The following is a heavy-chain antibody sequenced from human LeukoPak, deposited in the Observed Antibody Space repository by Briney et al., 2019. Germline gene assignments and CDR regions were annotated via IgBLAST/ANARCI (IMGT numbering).Heavy chain of an antibody. D-gene: IGHD1-7*01. CDR1: GNSFSNYW. V-gene: IGHV5-51*01. CDR2: IYPGDSDT. Sequence: GESLKISCKGSGNSFSNYWIGWVRQLPGRGLEWMGIIYPGDSDTRYSPSFQGQVTISADKSISTAYLQWSSLKASDTAMYYCARRQYNWNYVLGDAFDIWGQGTMVTVSS. J-gene: IGHJ3*02. CDR3: ARRQYNWNYVLGDAFDI.